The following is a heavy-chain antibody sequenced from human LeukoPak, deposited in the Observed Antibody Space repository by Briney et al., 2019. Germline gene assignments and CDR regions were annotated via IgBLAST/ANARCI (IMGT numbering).Heavy chain of an antibody. D-gene: IGHD6-13*01. Sequence: GGSLRLSCAASGFTFSSYAMNWVRQAPGKGLEWVSYISNSGATIYYADSVKGRFTISRDNAKSSLFLQMNSLRAEDTGVYYCARATFSSSGHSYWGQGTLVTVSS. CDR3: ARATFSSSGHSY. V-gene: IGHV3-48*03. J-gene: IGHJ4*02. CDR1: GFTFSSYA. CDR2: ISNSGATI.